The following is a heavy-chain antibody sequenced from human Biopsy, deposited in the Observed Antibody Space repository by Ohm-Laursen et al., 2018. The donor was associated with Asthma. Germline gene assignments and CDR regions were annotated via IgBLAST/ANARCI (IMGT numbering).Heavy chain of an antibody. CDR1: GFTFSSYA. J-gene: IGHJ4*02. D-gene: IGHD3-9*01. CDR2: ISGSGGST. CDR3: AKDRDYDILTGPPGFDY. V-gene: IGHV3-23*01. Sequence: SLRLSCAASGFTFSSYAMSWVRQAPGKGLEWVSAISGSGGSTYYADSVKGRFTISRDNSKNTLYLQMNSLRAEDTAVYYCAKDRDYDILTGPPGFDYWGQGPLVTVSS.